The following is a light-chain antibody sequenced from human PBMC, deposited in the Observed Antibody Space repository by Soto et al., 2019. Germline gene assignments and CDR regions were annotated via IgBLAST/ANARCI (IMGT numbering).Light chain of an antibody. CDR1: SSGIGGNSH. Sequence: QSALTQPASVSGSPGQSITISCSGTSSGIGGNSHVSWYQKFPCKAPKLVLYDVTSRPSGISDRFSGSKSDNTASLIISGLKVEAEADYYCPSPASVKTLIFGGGTKLTV. V-gene: IGLV2-14*03. J-gene: IGLJ2*01. CDR2: DVT. CDR3: PSPASVKTLI.